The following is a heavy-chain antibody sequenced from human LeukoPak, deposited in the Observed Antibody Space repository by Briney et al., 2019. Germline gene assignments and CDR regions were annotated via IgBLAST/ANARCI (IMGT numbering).Heavy chain of an antibody. CDR2: IYYSGST. D-gene: IGHD3-9*01. CDR3: ARLRLTPTGYYDILTGYSASDY. J-gene: IGHJ4*02. V-gene: IGHV4-31*03. CDR1: GGSISSGGYY. Sequence: SQTLSLTCTVSGGSISSGGYYWSWIRQHPGKGLEWIGYIYYSGSTYYNPSLKSRVTISVDTSKNQFSLKLSSVTAADTAVYYCARLRLTPTGYYDILTGYSASDYWGQGTLVTVPS.